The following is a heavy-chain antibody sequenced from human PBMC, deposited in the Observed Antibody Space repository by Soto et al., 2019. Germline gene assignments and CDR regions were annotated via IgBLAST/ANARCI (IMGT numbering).Heavy chain of an antibody. CDR1: GGSVSSGSYY. Sequence: QVQLQESGAGLVKPSETLSLTCTVSGGSVSSGSYYWSWIRQPPGKGLEWIGYIYYSGNTNYNPSLQRRVTISVDTSRNQFSLKLSSVTAADTAVYYCARAGIAVSETPCWGQGTLVTVSS. V-gene: IGHV4-61*01. CDR3: ARAGIAVSETPC. D-gene: IGHD6-19*01. CDR2: IYYSGNT. J-gene: IGHJ4*02.